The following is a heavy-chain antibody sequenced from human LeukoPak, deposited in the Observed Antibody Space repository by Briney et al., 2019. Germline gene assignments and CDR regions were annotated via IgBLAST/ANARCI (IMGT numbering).Heavy chain of an antibody. CDR3: TRVPIRTVTLVIVVRGPDVFDI. CDR2: IRSKAYSGTA. CDR1: GFTFGSYS. D-gene: IGHD4-11*01. Sequence: GGSLRLSCTASGFTFGSYSIAWFRQASGKGLEWVGFIRSKAYSGTAEYAASVKGRFTISRDDSSSIAYLQMNSLEPEDTAVYYCTRVPIRTVTLVIVVRGPDVFDIWGRGTMVTVSS. V-gene: IGHV3-49*03. J-gene: IGHJ3*02.